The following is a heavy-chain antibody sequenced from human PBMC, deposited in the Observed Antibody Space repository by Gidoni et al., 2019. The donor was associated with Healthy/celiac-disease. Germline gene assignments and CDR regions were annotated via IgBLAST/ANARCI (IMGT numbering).Heavy chain of an antibody. CDR3: ARIRLKGPYHFDY. Sequence: QVQLVQSWAAVNKPGSSVKVSCKASVGPFSSYAISWVRQAPGQGLEWMGGIIPIFGTANYAQKFQGRVTITADESTSTAYMELSSLRSEDTAVYYCARIRLKGPYHFDYWGQGTLVTVSS. CDR1: VGPFSSYA. V-gene: IGHV1-69*01. D-gene: IGHD2-2*01. CDR2: IIPIFGTA. J-gene: IGHJ4*02.